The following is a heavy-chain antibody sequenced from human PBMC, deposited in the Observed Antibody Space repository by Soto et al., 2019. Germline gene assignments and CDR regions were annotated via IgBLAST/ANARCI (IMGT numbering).Heavy chain of an antibody. V-gene: IGHV3-30*04. CDR2: VSHDGRTR. CDR3: ARDKGDSNYYYNVMDV. D-gene: IGHD4-4*01. Sequence: GGSLRLSCAASGFTFSNFAMHWVRQAPGKGLEWVALVSHDGRTRYYLGSVKGRLTISRDNSKNTLFLQLNSLRTEDASVYYCARDKGDSNYYYNVMDVWGQGTTVTVSS. CDR1: GFTFSNFA. J-gene: IGHJ6*02.